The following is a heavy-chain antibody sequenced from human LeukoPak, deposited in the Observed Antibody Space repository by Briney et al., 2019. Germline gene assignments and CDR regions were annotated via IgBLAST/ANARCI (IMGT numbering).Heavy chain of an antibody. V-gene: IGHV3-23*01. J-gene: IGHJ4*02. CDR2: ISGSGGST. CDR3: AKSPVLREEVDY. Sequence: GGSLRLSCAASGFTFSSYAMSWVRQARGKRLEWVSAISGSGGSTYYADSVKGRFTISRDNSKNTLYLQMNSLRAEDTAVYYCAKSPVLREEVDYWGQGTLVTVSS. D-gene: IGHD2-15*01. CDR1: GFTFSSYA.